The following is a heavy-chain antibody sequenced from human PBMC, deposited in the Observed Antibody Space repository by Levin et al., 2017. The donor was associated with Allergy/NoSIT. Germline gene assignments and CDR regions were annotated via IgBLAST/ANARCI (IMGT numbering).Heavy chain of an antibody. CDR3: ARLHREGVNAFDI. V-gene: IGHV5-51*01. CDR2: IYPGDSDT. D-gene: IGHD3-10*01. J-gene: IGHJ3*02. CDR1: GYSFTSYW. Sequence: KVSCKGSGYSFTSYWIGWVRQMPGKGLEWMGIIYPGDSDTRYSPSFQGQVTISADKSISTAYLQWSSLKASDTAMYYCARLHREGVNAFDIWGQGTMVTVSS.